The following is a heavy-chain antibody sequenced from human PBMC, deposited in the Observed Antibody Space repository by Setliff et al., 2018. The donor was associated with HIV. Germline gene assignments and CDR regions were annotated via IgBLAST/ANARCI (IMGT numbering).Heavy chain of an antibody. D-gene: IGHD3-9*01. CDR3: TGGRYFRDIRDSRFDF. CDR2: MYHSGST. J-gene: IGHJ4*02. V-gene: IGHV4-31*03. CDR1: GVSITTDGYY. Sequence: SETLSLTCSVSGVSITTDGYYWSWIRHYPGKGLEWIGYMYHSGSTYYNASLASRLIMSLDPSKNQFSLKLNSMTAADTAMYYCTGGRYFRDIRDSRFDFWGQGMLVTVSS.